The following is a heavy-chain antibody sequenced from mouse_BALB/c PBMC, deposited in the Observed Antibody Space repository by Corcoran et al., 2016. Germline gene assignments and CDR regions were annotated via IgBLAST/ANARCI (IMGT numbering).Heavy chain of an antibody. J-gene: IGHJ1*01. CDR1: GFNIKDTY. Sequence: EVQLQQSGAELVKPGASVKLSCTASGFNIKDTYMHWVKQRPEQGLEWIGRIDPANGNTKYDPKFQGKATITADTSSNTAYLQLSSLTSEDTAVYYCANWDWYFYFWGGGTTVPVSS. D-gene: IGHD4-1*01. CDR2: IDPANGNT. V-gene: IGHV14-3*02. CDR3: ANWDWYFYF.